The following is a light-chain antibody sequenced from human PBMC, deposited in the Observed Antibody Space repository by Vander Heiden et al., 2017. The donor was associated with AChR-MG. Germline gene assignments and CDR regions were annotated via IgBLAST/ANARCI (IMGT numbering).Light chain of an antibody. V-gene: IGKV2-28*01. CDR2: LGS. J-gene: IGKJ2*01. CDR1: QSHLQSNGYNY. CDR3: MQSLQTPSA. Sequence: DSVMTQSPLSLPVTPGGRASISCRSSQSHLQSNGYNYWDWYLQKPGQSPQLLIYLGSNRASGVPDRFSGSGSGTDFTLKISRVEAEDVGVYYCMQSLQTPSAFGQGTKLEI.